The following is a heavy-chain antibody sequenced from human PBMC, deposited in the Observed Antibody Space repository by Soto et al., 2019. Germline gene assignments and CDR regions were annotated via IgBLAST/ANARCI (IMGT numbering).Heavy chain of an antibody. CDR2: INHSGST. CDR1: GGSFSGYY. Sequence: QVQLQQWGAGLLKPSETLSLTCAVYGGSFSGYYWSWIRQPPGKGLEWIGEINHSGSTNYNPSLKSRVTISVDPSKSQFSLKLSSLPAADTAVYYCARGRIIAVAGRGDYNWFDPWGQGTLVTVSS. CDR3: ARGRIIAVAGRGDYNWFDP. V-gene: IGHV4-34*01. D-gene: IGHD6-19*01. J-gene: IGHJ5*02.